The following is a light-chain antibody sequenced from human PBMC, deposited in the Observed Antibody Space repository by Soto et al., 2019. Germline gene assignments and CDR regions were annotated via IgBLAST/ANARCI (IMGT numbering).Light chain of an antibody. J-gene: IGKJ1*01. CDR3: QHSNSYSGT. Sequence: DIPMTKSPSKLTDSLGSRFTITCLASQTISSWLDWYQQKPGKAPKLLIYKASTLKSGVPSRFSGSGSGTEFALTISSLQPDDFATYFCQHSNSYSGTFGQGPKVDIK. CDR2: KAS. CDR1: QTISSW. V-gene: IGKV1-5*03.